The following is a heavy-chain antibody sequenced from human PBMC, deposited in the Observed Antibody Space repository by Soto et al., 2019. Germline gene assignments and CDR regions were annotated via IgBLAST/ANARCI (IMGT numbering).Heavy chain of an antibody. D-gene: IGHD6-13*01. CDR2: IYSGGST. Sequence: GGSLRLSCAASGFTVSSNYMSWVRQAPGKGLEWVSVIYSGGSTYYADSVKGRFTISSDNSKNTLYLQMNSLRAEDTAVYYCARSSNSIAAAGTGFDYWDQGTLVTVSS. V-gene: IGHV3-53*01. CDR3: ARSSNSIAAAGTGFDY. J-gene: IGHJ4*02. CDR1: GFTVSSNY.